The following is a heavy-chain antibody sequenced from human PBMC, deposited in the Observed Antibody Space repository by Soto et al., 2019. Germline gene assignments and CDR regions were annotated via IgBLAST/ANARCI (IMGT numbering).Heavy chain of an antibody. CDR2: ISGSGGST. Sequence: LRLSCAASGFTFSSYAISLVRQAPGKGLEWVSAISGSGGSTYYADSVKGRFTISRDNSKNTLYLQMNSLRAEDTAVYYCAKVVTLYYYYGMDVWGQGTTVTVSS. CDR1: GFTFSSYA. V-gene: IGHV3-23*01. CDR3: AKVVTLYYYYGMDV. J-gene: IGHJ6*02. D-gene: IGHD5-18*01.